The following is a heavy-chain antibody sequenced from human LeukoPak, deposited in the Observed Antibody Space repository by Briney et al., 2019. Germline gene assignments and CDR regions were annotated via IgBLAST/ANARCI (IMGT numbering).Heavy chain of an antibody. V-gene: IGHV3-30*03. CDR2: ISYDGRNK. J-gene: IGHJ4*02. CDR3: ARGNYDFWSGYWDY. CDR1: GFSFSSYV. D-gene: IGHD3-3*01. Sequence: GGSLRLSCAASGFSFSSYVIHWVRQAPGKGLEWVAVISYDGRNKYYADSVKGRFTISRDNSKNTLYLQMHSLRAEDTAVYYCARGNYDFWSGYWDYWGQGTLVTVSS.